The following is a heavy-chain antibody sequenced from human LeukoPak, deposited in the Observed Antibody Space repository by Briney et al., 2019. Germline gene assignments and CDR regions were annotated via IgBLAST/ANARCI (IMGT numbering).Heavy chain of an antibody. CDR2: ISGNGGST. CDR1: GFTFSTYA. CDR3: AREPVIGVWFSSAWTPHYFDY. V-gene: IGHV3-23*01. D-gene: IGHD6-19*01. Sequence: GGSLRLSCAASGFTFSTYAMTSVRQAPGKGLGWVSGISGNGGSTNYADSVKDRVTISRDNPRNTLYLQMNSLRAEDTAVYYCAREPVIGVWFSSAWTPHYFDYWGWGNLVTVSA. J-gene: IGHJ4*02.